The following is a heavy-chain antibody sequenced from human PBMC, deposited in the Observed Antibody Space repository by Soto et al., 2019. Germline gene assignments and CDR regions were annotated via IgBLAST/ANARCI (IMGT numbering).Heavy chain of an antibody. V-gene: IGHV3-23*01. CDR3: AKEGYCSGGSCSYDAFDI. Sequence: EVQLLESGGGLVQPGGSLRLSCAASGFTFSSYAMSWVHQAPGKGLEWVSAISGSGGSTYYADSVKGRFTISRDNSKNTLYLQMNSLRAEDTAVYYCAKEGYCSGGSCSYDAFDIWGQGTMVTVSS. D-gene: IGHD2-15*01. CDR2: ISGSGGST. J-gene: IGHJ3*02. CDR1: GFTFSSYA.